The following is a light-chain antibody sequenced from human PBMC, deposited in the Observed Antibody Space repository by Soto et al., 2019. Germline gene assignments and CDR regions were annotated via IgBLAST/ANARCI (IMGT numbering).Light chain of an antibody. Sequence: EIVMTQSPATLSVSPGETATLSCRASQSVSSNLAWYQQKPAQAPRLLIYGASTRATGIPARFSGSGSGTEFTLTISSLQSEDFAVYYCQHYNNWPPYTFGQGTKLEIK. CDR3: QHYNNWPPYT. V-gene: IGKV3-15*01. CDR1: QSVSSN. CDR2: GAS. J-gene: IGKJ2*01.